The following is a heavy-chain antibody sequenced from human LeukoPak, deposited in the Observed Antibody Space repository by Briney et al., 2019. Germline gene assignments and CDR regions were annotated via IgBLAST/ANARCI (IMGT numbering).Heavy chain of an antibody. Sequence: GGSLRLSCAASGFTFSSYWMHWVRQAPGKGLVWVSRINSDGSSTSYAESVKGRFTISRDNAKNTLYLQMNSLRAEDTAVYYCARGFSGDWYFDLWSRGTLVTVSS. CDR2: INSDGSST. V-gene: IGHV3-74*01. CDR3: ARGFSGDWYFDL. D-gene: IGHD3-3*01. J-gene: IGHJ2*01. CDR1: GFTFSSYW.